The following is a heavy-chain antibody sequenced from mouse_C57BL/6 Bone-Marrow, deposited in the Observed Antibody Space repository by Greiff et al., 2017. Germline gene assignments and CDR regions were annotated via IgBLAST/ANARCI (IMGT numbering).Heavy chain of an antibody. CDR1: GFTFSSYA. CDR2: ISDGGSYT. CDR3: ARGDDYDDGPYYAMDY. D-gene: IGHD2-4*01. Sequence: DVQLVESGGGLVKPGGSLKLSCAASGFTFSSYAMSWVRQTPEKRLEWVATISDGGSYTYYPDNVKGRFTISRDNAKNNLYLQMSHLTSEDTAMYYCARGDDYDDGPYYAMDYWGQGTSVTVSS. V-gene: IGHV5-4*01. J-gene: IGHJ4*01.